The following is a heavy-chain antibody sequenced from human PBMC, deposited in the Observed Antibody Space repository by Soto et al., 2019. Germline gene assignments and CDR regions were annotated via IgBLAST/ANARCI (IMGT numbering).Heavy chain of an antibody. D-gene: IGHD3-22*01. CDR1: GGTFGNYG. CDR3: ARDRYYDDSGLYYESAD. Sequence: QVQLVQSGAEVKKPGSSVKVSCKASGGTFGNYGISWVRQAPGQGLEWMGGILPRLGLTKSAQRFQGRVTFTADESTNTAYMELSSLRSEDTALFYCARDRYYDDSGLYYESADWGQGTLVTVSS. J-gene: IGHJ4*02. CDR2: ILPRLGLT. V-gene: IGHV1-69*01.